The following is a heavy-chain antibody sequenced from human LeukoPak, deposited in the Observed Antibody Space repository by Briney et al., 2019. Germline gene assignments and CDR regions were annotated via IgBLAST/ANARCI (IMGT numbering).Heavy chain of an antibody. CDR3: ARRSYCSSITCSRTVDY. CDR2: IYFIGST. D-gene: IGHD2-2*01. CDR1: GGSISSNNYY. J-gene: IGHJ4*02. Sequence: PWETLSLTCTVSGGSISSNNYYWGWIRPPPGTGLEGNGNIYFIGSTNYSPSLQSRVTISVHTSNNQFSLKLTSVPAADTAVYYCARRSYCSSITCSRTVDYWGQGTLVIGSS. V-gene: IGHV4-39*01.